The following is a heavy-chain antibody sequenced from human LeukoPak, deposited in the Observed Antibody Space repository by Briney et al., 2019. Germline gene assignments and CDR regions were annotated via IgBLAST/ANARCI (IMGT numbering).Heavy chain of an antibody. CDR1: GGSFSGYY. CDR2: INHSGST. D-gene: IGHD3-22*01. CDR3: ARGRPNYYDSSGYYYYY. V-gene: IGHV4-34*01. J-gene: IGHJ4*02. Sequence: SETLSLTCAVYGGSFSGYYWSWIRQPPGKGLEWIGEINHSGSTNYNPSLKSRVTISVDTSKNQFSLKLSSVTAANTAVYYCARGRPNYYDSSGYYYYYWGQGTLVTVSS.